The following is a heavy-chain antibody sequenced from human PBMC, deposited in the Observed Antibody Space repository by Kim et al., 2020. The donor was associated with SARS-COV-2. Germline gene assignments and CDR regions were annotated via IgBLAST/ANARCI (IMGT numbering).Heavy chain of an antibody. CDR3: AKDHYLSGPIAVAD. CDR1: GFTFSSYG. D-gene: IGHD6-19*01. V-gene: IGHV3-30*18. Sequence: GGSLRLSCAASGFTFSSYGMHWVRQAPGKGLEWVAVISYDGSNKYYADSVKGRFTISRDNSKNTLYLQMNSLRAEDTAVYYCAKDHYLSGPIAVADWGQG. J-gene: IGHJ1*01. CDR2: ISYDGSNK.